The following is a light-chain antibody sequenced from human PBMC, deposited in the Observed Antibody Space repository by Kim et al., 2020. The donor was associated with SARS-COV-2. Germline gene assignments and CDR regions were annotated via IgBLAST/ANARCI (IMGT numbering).Light chain of an antibody. Sequence: QRVTISCSGSSSNIGSNTVNWYQQLPGTAPKLLSYSNNQRPSGVPDRFSGSKSGTSASLAISGLQSEDEADYYCAAWDDSLNGHWVFGGGTKLTVL. CDR3: AAWDDSLNGHWV. CDR1: SSNIGSNT. V-gene: IGLV1-44*01. J-gene: IGLJ3*02. CDR2: SNN.